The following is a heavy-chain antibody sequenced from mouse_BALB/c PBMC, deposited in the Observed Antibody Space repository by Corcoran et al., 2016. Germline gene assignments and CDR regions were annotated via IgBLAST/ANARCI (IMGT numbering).Heavy chain of an antibody. Sequence: QIQLVQSGPELKKPGETVKISCKASGYTFTNYGMNWVKQAPGKGLKWMGWINTYTGEPTYADDFKGRFAFSLETSASTAYLQINNLKNEDMATYFCARSAYCNYVRYAMDYWGQGTSVTVSS. J-gene: IGHJ4*01. V-gene: IGHV9-1*02. D-gene: IGHD2-1*01. CDR2: INTYTGEP. CDR3: ARSAYCNYVRYAMDY. CDR1: GYTFTNYG.